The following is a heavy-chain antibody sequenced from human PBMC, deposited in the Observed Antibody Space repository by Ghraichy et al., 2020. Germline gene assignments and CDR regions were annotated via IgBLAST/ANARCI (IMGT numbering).Heavy chain of an antibody. CDR1: GGSISSSSYY. CDR3: ARAWGGRVAGIYYWYFDL. D-gene: IGHD6-19*01. V-gene: IGHV4-39*07. Sequence: SETLSLTCTVSGGSISSSSYYWGWIRQPPGKGLEWIGSIYYSGSTYYNPSLKSRVTISVDTSKNQFSLKLSSVTAADTAVYYCARAWGGRVAGIYYWYFDLWGRGTLVTVSS. J-gene: IGHJ2*01. CDR2: IYYSGST.